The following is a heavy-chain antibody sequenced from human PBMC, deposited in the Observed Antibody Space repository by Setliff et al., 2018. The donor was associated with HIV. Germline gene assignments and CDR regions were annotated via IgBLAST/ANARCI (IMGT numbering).Heavy chain of an antibody. V-gene: IGHV3-7*01. CDR1: GFAFSGHQ. J-gene: IGHJ4*01. D-gene: IGHD1-7*01. CDR3: AREGITGTTLHPY. CDR2: IKQDGSDK. Sequence: GGSLRLSCAASGFAFSGHQMSWVRQAPGKGLEWVAKIKQDGSDKYYVDSVKGRFTISRDNAKNSLYLQMNSLRAEDTAMYYCAREGITGTTLHPYWGQGTMVTVSS.